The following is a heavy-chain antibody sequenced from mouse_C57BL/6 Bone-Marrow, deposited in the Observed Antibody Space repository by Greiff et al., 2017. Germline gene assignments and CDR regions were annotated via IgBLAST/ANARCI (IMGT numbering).Heavy chain of an antibody. CDR1: GYTFTSYW. V-gene: IGHV1-72*01. J-gene: IGHJ4*01. CDR2: SDPNSGGT. Sequence: VQLQQPGAELVKPGASVKLSCKASGYTFTSYWMHWVKQRPGRGLEWIGRSDPNSGGTKYNEKFKSKATLTVDKPSSTAYMQLSSLTSEDSAVYYCARGAYSNYVFYAMDYWGQGTSVTVSS. CDR3: ARGAYSNYVFYAMDY. D-gene: IGHD2-5*01.